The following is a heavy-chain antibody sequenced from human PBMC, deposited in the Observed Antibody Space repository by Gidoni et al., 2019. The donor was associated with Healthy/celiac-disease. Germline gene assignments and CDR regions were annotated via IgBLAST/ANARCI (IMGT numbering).Heavy chain of an antibody. CDR1: GFTFSSYG. D-gene: IGHD1-26*01. CDR3: ARDRVGARSRRLGNVYGMDV. CDR2: IWYYGSNK. J-gene: IGHJ6*02. Sequence: QVQLVESGGGVVQPGRSLRLSCAASGFTFSSYGMHWVRQAPGKGLEWVAVIWYYGSNKYYADSVKGRFTISRDNSKNTLYLQMNSLRAEDTAVYYCARDRVGARSRRLGNVYGMDVWGQGTTVTVSS. V-gene: IGHV3-33*01.